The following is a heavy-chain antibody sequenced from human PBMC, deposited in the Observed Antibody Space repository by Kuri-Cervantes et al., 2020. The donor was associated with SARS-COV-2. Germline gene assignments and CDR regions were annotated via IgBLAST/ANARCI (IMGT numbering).Heavy chain of an antibody. CDR1: GDSISSYY. V-gene: IGHV4-59*12. D-gene: IGHD3-22*01. CDR3: ARGAGDITMIVVVTPYYFDY. CDR2: IYYSGST. J-gene: IGHJ4*02. Sequence: ESLKISCTVSGDSISSYYWSWIRQPPGKGLEWIGYIYYSGSTNYNPSPKSRVTVSVDASKNQFSLKLSSVTAADTAVYYCARGAGDITMIVVVTPYYFDYWGQGTLVTVSS.